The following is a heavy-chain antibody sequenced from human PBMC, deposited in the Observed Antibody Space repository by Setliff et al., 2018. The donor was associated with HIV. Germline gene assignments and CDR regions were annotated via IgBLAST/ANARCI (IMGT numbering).Heavy chain of an antibody. V-gene: IGHV4-39*07. D-gene: IGHD7-27*01. CDR2: IYYSGNT. J-gene: IGHJ3*02. Sequence: SETLSLTCAVSGASSSTRGYYWGWIRQPPGKGLEWIGSIYYSGNTYYNPSLKSRVTISLDTSKNQFSLRLSSVTAADTAVYYCARDMPDTSFWGFEFLHDAVDIWGRGTMVTVSS. CDR3: ARDMPDTSFWGFEFLHDAVDI. CDR1: GASSSTRGYY.